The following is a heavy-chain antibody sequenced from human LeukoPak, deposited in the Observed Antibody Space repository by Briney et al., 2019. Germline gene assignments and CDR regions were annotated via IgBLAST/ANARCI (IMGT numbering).Heavy chain of an antibody. J-gene: IGHJ5*02. D-gene: IGHD3-16*01. V-gene: IGHV6-1*01. CDR1: GDSVSSNSAA. Sequence: SQTLSLTCAISGDSVSSNSAAWNWIRQSPSKGLEWLGRTYYRSKWYNDYAVSVKSRITINPDTSKNQFSLQLNSVTPEDTAVYYCAREGPGGGDPNDDSPFFDPWGQGTLVTVSS. CDR3: AREGPGGGDPNDDSPFFDP. CDR2: TYYRSKWYN.